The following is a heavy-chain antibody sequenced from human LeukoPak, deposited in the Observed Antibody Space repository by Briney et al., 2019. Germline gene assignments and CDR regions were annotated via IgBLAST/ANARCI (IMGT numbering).Heavy chain of an antibody. D-gene: IGHD6-19*01. V-gene: IGHV3-30-3*01. CDR1: GFTFSSYA. Sequence: PGGSLRLSCAASGFTFSSYAMHWVRQAPGKGLEWVAVISYDGSNKYYADSVKGRFTISRDNSKNTLYLQMNSLRAEDTAVYYCAKEQWLVLDYWGQGTLVTVSS. J-gene: IGHJ4*02. CDR2: ISYDGSNK. CDR3: AKEQWLVLDY.